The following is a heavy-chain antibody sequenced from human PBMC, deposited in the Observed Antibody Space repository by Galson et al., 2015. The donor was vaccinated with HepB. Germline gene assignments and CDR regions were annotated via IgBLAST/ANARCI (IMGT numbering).Heavy chain of an antibody. J-gene: IGHJ6*03. CDR3: ARDPAVAEPTSYYYMDV. D-gene: IGHD6-19*01. CDR1: GFTFSSYG. Sequence: SLRLSCAASGFTFSSYGMHWVRQAPGKGLEWVAVIWYDGSNKYYADSVKRRFTISRDNSKNTLYLQMNSLRAEDTAVYYCARDPAVAEPTSYYYMDVWGKGTTVTVSS. V-gene: IGHV3-33*08. CDR2: IWYDGSNK.